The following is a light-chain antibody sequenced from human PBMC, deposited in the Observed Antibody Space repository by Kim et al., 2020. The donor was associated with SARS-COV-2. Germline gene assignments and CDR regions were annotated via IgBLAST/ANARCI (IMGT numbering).Light chain of an antibody. CDR3: CSYARSRGLV. CDR1: SFDVGTYDL. Sequence: GQSITISCTGTSFDVGTYDLVSWYQHHPGNAPKFIIYEVTKRPSGVSDRFSGSKSGNTASLTISGLRPEDEADYICCSYARSRGLVFGGGTQLTVL. CDR2: EVT. V-gene: IGLV2-23*02. J-gene: IGLJ2*01.